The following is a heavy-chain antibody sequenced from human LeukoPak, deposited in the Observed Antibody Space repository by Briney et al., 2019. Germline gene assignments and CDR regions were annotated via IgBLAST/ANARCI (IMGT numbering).Heavy chain of an antibody. V-gene: IGHV4-59*01. Sequence: SETLSLTCTVSGGSISSYYWSWIRQPPGKGLEWIGYIYYSGSTNYNPSLKSRVTISVDTSKNQFSLKLSSVTAADTAVYYCARASADYYGSGSTPFDYWGQATLVTVSS. CDR2: IYYSGST. CDR3: ARASADYYGSGSTPFDY. CDR1: GGSISSYY. J-gene: IGHJ4*02. D-gene: IGHD3-10*01.